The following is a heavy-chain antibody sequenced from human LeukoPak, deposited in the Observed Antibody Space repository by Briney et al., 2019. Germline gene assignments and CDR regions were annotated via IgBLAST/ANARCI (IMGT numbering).Heavy chain of an antibody. CDR1: GGSFSGYY. Sequence: SETLSLTCAVYGGSFSGYYWSWIRQPPGKGLEWIGEINHSGSTNYNPSLKSRVTISVDTSKNQFSLKLSSVTAADTAVYYCARGMRLWFGLNWFDPWGQGTLVTVSS. D-gene: IGHD3-10*01. J-gene: IGHJ5*02. CDR3: ARGMRLWFGLNWFDP. CDR2: INHSGST. V-gene: IGHV4-34*01.